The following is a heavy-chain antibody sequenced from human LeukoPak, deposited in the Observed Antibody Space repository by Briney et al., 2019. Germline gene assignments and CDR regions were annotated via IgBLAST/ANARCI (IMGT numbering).Heavy chain of an antibody. CDR3: AGGGYSYGEVSLYYFDY. Sequence: SETLSLTCAVYGGSFSGYYWSWIRQPPGKGLEWIGEINHSGSTYYNPSLKSRVTISVDTSKNQFSLKLSSVTAADTAVYYCAGGGYSYGEVSLYYFDYWGQGTLVTVSS. CDR1: GGSFSGYY. V-gene: IGHV4-34*01. J-gene: IGHJ4*02. D-gene: IGHD5-18*01. CDR2: INHSGST.